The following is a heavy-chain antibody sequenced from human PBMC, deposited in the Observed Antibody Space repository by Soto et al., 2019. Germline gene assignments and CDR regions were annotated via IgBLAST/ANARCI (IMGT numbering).Heavy chain of an antibody. D-gene: IGHD3-9*01. CDR1: GFTFSSCA. CDR3: SCISYDVFSTGSYADD. J-gene: IGHJ4*02. Sequence: EVQLVESGGGLVQPGGSLRLSCAASGFTFSSCAMHWVRQASGKGLEWVGRVRSKPNNYATDFAAKMKGRFTISRDDSKSSTYLHINSLKTEDTPVYNCSCISYDVFSTGSYADDWGQGTLVTVSS. CDR2: VRSKPNNYAT. V-gene: IGHV3-73*01.